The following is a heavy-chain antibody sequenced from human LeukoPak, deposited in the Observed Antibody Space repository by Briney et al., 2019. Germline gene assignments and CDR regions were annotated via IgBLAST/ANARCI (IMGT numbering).Heavy chain of an antibody. J-gene: IGHJ4*02. CDR2: VRTKGKGYAT. CDR3: SSYDNSGYYYRNY. Sequence: GGSLRLSCAASGFTFSGSAIHWVRQASGKGLEWVGRVRTKGKGYATQYAAPVKGRFTISRDDSKNTAYLQMNSLKTEDTAVYFCSSYDNSGYYYRNYWGQGTLVAVSS. D-gene: IGHD3-22*01. CDR1: GFTFSGSA. V-gene: IGHV3-73*01.